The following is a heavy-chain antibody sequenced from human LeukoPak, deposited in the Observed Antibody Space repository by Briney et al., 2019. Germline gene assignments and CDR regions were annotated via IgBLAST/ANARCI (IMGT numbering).Heavy chain of an antibody. CDR3: AKMGGSSGWYVTFDY. D-gene: IGHD6-19*01. Sequence: GGSLRLSCVASGFTFSSYAMSWVRQAPGKGLEWVSGISDSGGRTYYADSVKGRFTISRDNSKNTLYLQINSLGAEDTAVYYCAKMGGSSGWYVTFDYWGQGTLVTVSS. J-gene: IGHJ4*02. CDR2: ISDSGGRT. CDR1: GFTFSSYA. V-gene: IGHV3-23*01.